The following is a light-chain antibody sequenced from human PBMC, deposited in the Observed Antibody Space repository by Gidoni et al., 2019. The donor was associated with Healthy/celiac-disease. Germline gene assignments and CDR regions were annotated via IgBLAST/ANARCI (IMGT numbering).Light chain of an antibody. CDR3: QQRSNWPYT. V-gene: IGKV3-11*01. J-gene: IGKJ2*01. Sequence: EIVLTQSPATLSLSPGESATLSCRASQSVSSYLAWYQQKPGQAPRLLIYGASNRATGIPARFSGSGSGTDFTLTISSLEPEDFAVYYCQQRSNWPYTFGQGTKLEIK. CDR1: QSVSSY. CDR2: GAS.